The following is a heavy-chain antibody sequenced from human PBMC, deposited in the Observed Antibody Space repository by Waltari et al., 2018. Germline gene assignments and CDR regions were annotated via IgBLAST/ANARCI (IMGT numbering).Heavy chain of an antibody. Sequence: QVQLVESGGGVVQPGRSLRLSCAASGFTFSSYGMHWVRQAPGKGLEWVAVISYDGSNKYYADSVKGRFTISRDNSKNTLYLRMNSLRAEDTAVYYCAKDHSGFLDYWGQGTLVTVSS. CDR2: ISYDGSNK. D-gene: IGHD3-22*01. V-gene: IGHV3-30*18. J-gene: IGHJ4*02. CDR3: AKDHSGFLDY. CDR1: GFTFSSYG.